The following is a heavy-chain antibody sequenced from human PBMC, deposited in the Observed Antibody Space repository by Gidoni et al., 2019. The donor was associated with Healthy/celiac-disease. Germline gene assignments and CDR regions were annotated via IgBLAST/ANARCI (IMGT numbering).Heavy chain of an antibody. Sequence: QRQLQESGPGLVKPSATLSLTCTVPGGSISSSSYYWGWIRQPPGKGLEWIGSIYYSGSTYYNPSLKSRVTISVDTSKNQFSLKLSSVTAADTAVYYCARDRGNDAFDIWGQGTMVTVSS. V-gene: IGHV4-39*07. CDR1: GGSISSSSYY. CDR3: ARDRGNDAFDI. J-gene: IGHJ3*02. CDR2: IYYSGST.